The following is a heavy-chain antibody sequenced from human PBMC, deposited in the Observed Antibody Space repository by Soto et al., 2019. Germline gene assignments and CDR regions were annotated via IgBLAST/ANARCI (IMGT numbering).Heavy chain of an antibody. CDR2: INPNSDVT. J-gene: IGHJ4*02. Sequence: QVQLVQSGAEVKKPGASVKVSCKASGYTFNSYYIHWVRQAPGQGLEWMGWINPNSDVTGYAQSFQGRVTMTRDMYRTTAYMDVTRLRSDDTAVYYCVRVGLNRNYDFDFWGQGTLITVSS. V-gene: IGHV1-2*02. CDR1: GYTFNSYY. CDR3: VRVGLNRNYDFDF. D-gene: IGHD3-16*01.